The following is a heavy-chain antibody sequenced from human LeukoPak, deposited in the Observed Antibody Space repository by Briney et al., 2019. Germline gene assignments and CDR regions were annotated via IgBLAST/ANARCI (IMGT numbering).Heavy chain of an antibody. CDR3: ARDTGPRAKGYFDF. J-gene: IGHJ4*02. CDR2: IIWDGSSA. CDR1: EFTFDDHA. Sequence: GGSLRLSCAASEFTFDDHAMHWVRQAPGRSLEWISLIIWDGSSAYYADSVKGRFTISRDNSKNSLYLQMNSLRPDDTAFYYCARDTGPRAKGYFDFWGLGTLVSVSS. D-gene: IGHD1-26*01. V-gene: IGHV3-43D*03.